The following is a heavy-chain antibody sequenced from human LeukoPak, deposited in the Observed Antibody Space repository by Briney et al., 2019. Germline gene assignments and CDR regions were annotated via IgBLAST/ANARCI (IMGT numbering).Heavy chain of an antibody. V-gene: IGHV3-23*01. CDR2: ISGSGGST. CDR3: AKRPYSSSWYGFYGY. Sequence: GSLKLSWSASGFTLSSYAMGWVRQAPGKGLEWVSAISGSGGSTYYADSVKGRFTISRDNSKNTLYLQMNSLRAEDTAVYYCAKRPYSSSWYGFYGYWGQGTLVTVSS. J-gene: IGHJ4*02. D-gene: IGHD6-13*01. CDR1: GFTLSSYA.